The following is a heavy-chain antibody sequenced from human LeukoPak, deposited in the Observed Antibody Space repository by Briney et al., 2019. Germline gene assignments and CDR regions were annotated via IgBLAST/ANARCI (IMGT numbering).Heavy chain of an antibody. Sequence: GGSLRLSCAAPGFTFSRHPMHWVRQAPGKGLEWVSYISPGTIYYADSVKGQFTISRDNAKNSLYLQMNSLRAEDTAVYYCPRDGRVADEMDVWGQGTTVTVSS. CDR1: GFTFSRHP. CDR3: PRDGRVADEMDV. J-gene: IGHJ6*02. V-gene: IGHV3-48*01. CDR2: ISPGTI. D-gene: IGHD2-15*01.